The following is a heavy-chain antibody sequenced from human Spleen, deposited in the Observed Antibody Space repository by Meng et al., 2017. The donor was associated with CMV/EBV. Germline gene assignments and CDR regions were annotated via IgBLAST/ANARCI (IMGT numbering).Heavy chain of an antibody. V-gene: IGHV4-39*01. CDR1: GGSISSRSYY. J-gene: IGHJ4*02. CDR3: ARHFQGDFDY. D-gene: IGHD3-10*01. Sequence: CNFSGGSISSRSYYWGWIRQPPGKGLEWIGSIYYSGSTYYNPSLKSRVTISVDTSKNQFSLKLSSVTAADTAVYYCARHFQGDFDYWGQGTLVTVSS. CDR2: IYYSGST.